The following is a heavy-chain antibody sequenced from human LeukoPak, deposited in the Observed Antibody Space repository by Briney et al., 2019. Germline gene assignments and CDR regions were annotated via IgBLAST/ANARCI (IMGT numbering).Heavy chain of an antibody. CDR3: ARENTLVRGTRNSFDY. CDR1: GDSVSSNGAA. Sequence: SQTLSLTCAISGDSVSSNGAAWNWIRQSPSRGLEWLGRTFYRSKWYYDSAVSVKSRITINPDTSKNQFSLQLNSVTPEDTAVYYCARENTLVRGTRNSFDYWGRGTLVTVSS. CDR2: TFYRSKWYY. D-gene: IGHD3-10*01. V-gene: IGHV6-1*01. J-gene: IGHJ4*02.